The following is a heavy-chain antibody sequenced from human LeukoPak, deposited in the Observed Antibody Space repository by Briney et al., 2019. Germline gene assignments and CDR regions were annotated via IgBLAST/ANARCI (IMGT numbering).Heavy chain of an antibody. CDR2: ISYDGSNK. J-gene: IGHJ3*02. CDR1: GGTFSSYA. D-gene: IGHD3-10*01. CDR3: ARDQGITMVQGAFDI. Sequence: SCKVSGGTFSSYAMHWVRQAPGKGLEWVAVISYDGSNKYYADSVKGRFTISRDNSKNTLYPQMNSLRAEDTAVYYCARDQGITMVQGAFDIWGQGTMVTVSS. V-gene: IGHV3-30*04.